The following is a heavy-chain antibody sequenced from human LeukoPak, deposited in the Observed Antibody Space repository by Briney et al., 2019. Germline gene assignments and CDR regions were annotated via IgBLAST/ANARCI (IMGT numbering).Heavy chain of an antibody. CDR3: ARGRYSGTTYYFDY. D-gene: IGHD5-12*01. V-gene: IGHV3-74*01. CDR2: INSGGSGT. J-gene: IGHJ4*02. Sequence: GGSLRLSCAASGFTFSSYWMHWVRQTPGKGLVWVSRINSGGSGTSYADSVEGRFTISRDNAKNSLYLQMNSLRAEDTAMYYCARGRYSGTTYYFDYWGQGTLVTVSS. CDR1: GFTFSSYW.